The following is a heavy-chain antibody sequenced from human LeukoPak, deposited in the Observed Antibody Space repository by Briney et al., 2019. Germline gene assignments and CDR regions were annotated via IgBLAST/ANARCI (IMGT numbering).Heavy chain of an antibody. D-gene: IGHD1-26*01. V-gene: IGHV1-2*02. CDR3: ARGLGSGSYGAIFDY. Sequence: GASVKVSCKASGYTFTGYYMHWVRQAPGQGLEWMGWINPNNGGTNYAQKFQGRVTMTRDTSISTAYMELSRLRSDDTAVYYCARGLGSGSYGAIFDYWGQGTLVTVSS. CDR1: GYTFTGYY. J-gene: IGHJ4*02. CDR2: INPNNGGT.